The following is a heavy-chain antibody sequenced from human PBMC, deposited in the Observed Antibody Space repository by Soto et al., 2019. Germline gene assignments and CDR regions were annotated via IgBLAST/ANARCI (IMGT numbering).Heavy chain of an antibody. V-gene: IGHV3-30*18. D-gene: IGHD6-19*01. CDR3: AKDYRQWLSPGDY. CDR1: GFTFSSYG. CDR2: ISYDGSNK. J-gene: IGHJ4*02. Sequence: VQLVESGGGVVQPGRSLRLSCAASGFTFSSYGMHWVRQAPGKGLEWVAVISYDGSNKYYADSVKGRFTISRDNSKNTLYLQMNSLRAEDTAVYYCAKDYRQWLSPGDYWGQGTLVTVSS.